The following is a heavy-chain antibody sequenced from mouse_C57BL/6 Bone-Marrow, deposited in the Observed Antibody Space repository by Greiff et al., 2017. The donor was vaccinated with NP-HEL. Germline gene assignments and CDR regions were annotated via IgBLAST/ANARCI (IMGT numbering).Heavy chain of an antibody. CDR1: GYTFTDYT. D-gene: IGHD1-1*01. J-gene: IGHJ2*01. V-gene: IGHV1-78*01. CDR3: ASPYYYGSDFDY. CDR2: IYPRDGST. Sequence: QVQLQQSDAELVKPGASVKISCKVSGYTFTDYTIHWMKQRPEQGLEWIGYIYPRDGSTKYNEKFKGKATLTADKSSSTAYMQLNSLTSEDSAVYFCASPYYYGSDFDYWGQGTTLTVSS.